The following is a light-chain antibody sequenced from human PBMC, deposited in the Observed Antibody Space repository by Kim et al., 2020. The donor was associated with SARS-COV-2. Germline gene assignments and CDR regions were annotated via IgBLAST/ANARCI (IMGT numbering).Light chain of an antibody. V-gene: IGLV1-44*01. CDR3: ASWDDSLNGWV. J-gene: IGLJ3*02. Sequence: GQRVTISCSGSSPNIGSNTVNWYQQRPGTAPKLLMYSNNQRPSGVPDRFSGSKSGTSASLAISGLQSEDEADYYCASWDDSLNGWVFGGGTQLTVL. CDR2: SNN. CDR1: SPNIGSNT.